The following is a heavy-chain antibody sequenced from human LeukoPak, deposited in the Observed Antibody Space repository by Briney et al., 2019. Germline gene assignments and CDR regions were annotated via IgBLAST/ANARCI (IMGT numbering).Heavy chain of an antibody. J-gene: IGHJ4*02. CDR2: IVVGRGNT. D-gene: IGHD1-20*01. CDR3: AARITGPAEFDY. CDR1: GFTFTSSA. Sequence: SVKVSCKASGFTFTSSAMQSVRQTRGQRLEWIGWIVVGRGNTNYAQKFQERVTITRDMSTSTAYMELSSLISEDTAVYYCAARITGPAEFDYWGQGTLVTVSS. V-gene: IGHV1-58*02.